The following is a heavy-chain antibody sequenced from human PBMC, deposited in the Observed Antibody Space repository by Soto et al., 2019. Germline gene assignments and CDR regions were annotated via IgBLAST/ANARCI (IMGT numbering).Heavy chain of an antibody. D-gene: IGHD3-9*01. CDR3: ARSDPQYYDILTGYYPHYYYGMDV. CDR2: IYYSGST. Sequence: SETLSLTCTVSGGSISSYYWSWIRQPPGKGLEWIGYIYYSGSTNYNPSLKSRVTISVDTSKNQFSLKLSSVTAADTAVYYCARSDPQYYDILTGYYPHYYYGMDVWGQGTTVTVSS. CDR1: GGSISSYY. J-gene: IGHJ6*02. V-gene: IGHV4-59*01.